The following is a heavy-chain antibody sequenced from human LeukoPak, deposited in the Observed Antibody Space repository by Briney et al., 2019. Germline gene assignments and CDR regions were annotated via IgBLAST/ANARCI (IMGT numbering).Heavy chain of an antibody. CDR3: ARYGFSTVWQGGWHAFDI. V-gene: IGHV1-46*01. J-gene: IGHJ3*02. CDR2: INPTTGDT. D-gene: IGHD6-13*01. CDR1: GYTFTSYY. Sequence: ASVKVSCKASGYTFTSYYMHWVRQAPGRGLEWMGIINPTTGDTTYAQKFQGRLTMTRDMSTSTVYMELSSLTSEDTAVFYCARYGFSTVWQGGWHAFDIWGQGTVVTVSS.